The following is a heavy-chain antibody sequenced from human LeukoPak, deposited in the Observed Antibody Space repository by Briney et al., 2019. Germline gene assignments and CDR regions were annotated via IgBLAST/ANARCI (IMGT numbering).Heavy chain of an antibody. CDR2: ISWNSGSI. V-gene: IGHV3-9*01. D-gene: IGHD3-10*01. CDR3: AKGVRITMVRGAFDI. J-gene: IGHJ3*02. Sequence: GGSLRLSCAASGFTFSSYAMHWVRQAPGKGLEWVSGISWNSGSIAYADSVKGRFTISRDNAKNSLDRQMNSLRAEDTALYYCAKGVRITMVRGAFDIWGQGTMVTVSS. CDR1: GFTFSSYA.